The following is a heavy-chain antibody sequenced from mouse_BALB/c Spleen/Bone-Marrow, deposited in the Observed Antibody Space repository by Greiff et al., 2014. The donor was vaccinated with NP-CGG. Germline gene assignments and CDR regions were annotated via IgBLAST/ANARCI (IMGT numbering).Heavy chain of an antibody. Sequence: ESGPEPVKPGASVKMSCKASGYTFTSYVMHWVKQKPGQGLEWIGYIHPYNDGTKYNERFKGEATLTSDKSSSTAYMELSSLTSEDSAVYYCARTILGYYFDYWGQGTTLTVSS. CDR1: GYTFTSYV. CDR3: ARTILGYYFDY. CDR2: IHPYNDGT. J-gene: IGHJ2*01. D-gene: IGHD2-10*02. V-gene: IGHV1-14*01.